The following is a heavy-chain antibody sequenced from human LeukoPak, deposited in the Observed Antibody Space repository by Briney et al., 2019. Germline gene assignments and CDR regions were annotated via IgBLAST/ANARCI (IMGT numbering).Heavy chain of an antibody. CDR2: IRYDGSNN. CDR1: GFTFSSYG. CDR3: AKPHFDY. Sequence: GGSLRLSCAASGFTFSSYGTHCVRQAPGRVLEWVAFIRYDGSNNYHADSVKGRFTISRDNSRNTLYLQMNSLRAEDTAVYYCAKPHFDYWGQGALVTVSS. J-gene: IGHJ4*02. V-gene: IGHV3-30*02.